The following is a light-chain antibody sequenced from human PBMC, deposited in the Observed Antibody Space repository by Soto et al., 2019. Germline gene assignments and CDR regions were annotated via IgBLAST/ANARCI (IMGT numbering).Light chain of an antibody. CDR1: QSIITY. CDR3: QQTYSTPPT. V-gene: IGKV1-39*01. CDR2: AAS. Sequence: DIQMTQSPSSLSASVGDRVTITCLASQSIITYLNWYQQKAGLAPKLLIYAASSLQSGVPSRFSGSGSGTDFTLTISSLQPEDFETYYCQQTYSTPPTFGQGTTVDTK. J-gene: IGKJ1*01.